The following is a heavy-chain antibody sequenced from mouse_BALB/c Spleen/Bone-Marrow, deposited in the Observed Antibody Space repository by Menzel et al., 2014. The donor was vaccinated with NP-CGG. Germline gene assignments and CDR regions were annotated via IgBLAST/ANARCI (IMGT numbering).Heavy chain of an antibody. CDR1: GYTFTSYW. D-gene: IGHD2-4*01. V-gene: IGHV1S22*01. Sequence: LQQSGSELVRPGASVKLSCKASGYTFTSYWMHWVKQGPGQGLEWIGNIYPGSGSTNYDEKFKNKATLTVDTSSSAAYMQLRSLTSEDSAVYYCTRGDYPYFPMDYWGQGTSVTVSS. CDR2: IYPGSGST. CDR3: TRGDYPYFPMDY. J-gene: IGHJ4*01.